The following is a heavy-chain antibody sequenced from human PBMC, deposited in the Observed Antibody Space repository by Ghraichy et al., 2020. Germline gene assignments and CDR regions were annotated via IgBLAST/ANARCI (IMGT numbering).Heavy chain of an antibody. CDR1: GFTFSSYW. D-gene: IGHD2-15*01. CDR2: IKQDGSEK. Sequence: GESLNISCAASGFTFSSYWMSWVRQAPGKGLEWVANIKQDGSEKYYVDSVKGRFTISRDNAKNSLYLQMNSLRAEDTAVYYCARGQNLCSGGSCYSGYYFDYWGQGTLVTVSS. CDR3: ARGQNLCSGGSCYSGYYFDY. J-gene: IGHJ4*02. V-gene: IGHV3-7*03.